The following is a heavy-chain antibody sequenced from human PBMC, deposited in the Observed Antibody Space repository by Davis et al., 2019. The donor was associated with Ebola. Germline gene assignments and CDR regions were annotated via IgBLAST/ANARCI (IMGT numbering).Heavy chain of an antibody. CDR1: GLSFSTYW. V-gene: IGHV3-7*01. CDR2: INQGGSVK. CDR3: VKDDMCPTCYFDY. Sequence: PGGSLRLSCAASGLSFSTYWMSWVRQTPDKGLEFVANINQGGSVKNYVDSVKGRFTISRDNAKNSLYLQMNSLRPADTAVYYCVKDDMCPTCYFDYWGQGTLVTVSS. D-gene: IGHD5/OR15-5a*01. J-gene: IGHJ4*02.